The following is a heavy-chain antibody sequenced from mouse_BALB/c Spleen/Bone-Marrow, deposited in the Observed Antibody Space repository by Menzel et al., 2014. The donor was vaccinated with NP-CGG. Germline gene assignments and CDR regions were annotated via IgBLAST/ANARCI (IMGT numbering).Heavy chain of an antibody. D-gene: IGHD1-1*02. CDR3: ARDKGGILFDY. Sequence: DVKLVESGGGLVQPGGSLRLSCATSGFTFTDYYMNWVRQPPGKALEWLGFIRNKANGYTTEYSASVKGWFTISRDNSQSILYLQMNTLRAEDSATYYCARDKGGILFDYWGQGTTLTVSS. CDR2: IRNKANGYTT. J-gene: IGHJ2*01. V-gene: IGHV7-3*02. CDR1: GFTFTDYY.